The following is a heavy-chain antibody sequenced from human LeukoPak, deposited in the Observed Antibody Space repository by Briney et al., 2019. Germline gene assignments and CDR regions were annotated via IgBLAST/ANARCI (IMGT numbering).Heavy chain of an antibody. CDR3: ATYYYDSSGSGGFDP. Sequence: SETLSLTCTVSGGSISSSNWWSWVRQPPGKGLEWIGEIYHSGSTNYNPSLKSRVTISVDKSKNQFSLKLSSVTAADTAVYYCATYYYDSSGSGGFDPWGQGTLVTVSS. CDR1: GGSISSSNW. CDR2: IYHSGST. V-gene: IGHV4-4*02. J-gene: IGHJ5*02. D-gene: IGHD3-22*01.